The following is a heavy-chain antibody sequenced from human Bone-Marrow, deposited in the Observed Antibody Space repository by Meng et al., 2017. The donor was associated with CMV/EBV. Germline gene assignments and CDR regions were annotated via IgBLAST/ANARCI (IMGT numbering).Heavy chain of an antibody. V-gene: IGHV3-23*01. Sequence: SGFTFRGCAMNWVRQAPGKGLEWVSGISGSGGATYYADSVKGRFTISRDNSKNTLYLQVNSLRAEDTAIYYCAKDVSAGSISWYFFYWGQGILVTVSS. D-gene: IGHD6-13*01. CDR2: ISGSGGAT. CDR3: AKDVSAGSISWYFFY. J-gene: IGHJ4*02. CDR1: GFTFRGCA.